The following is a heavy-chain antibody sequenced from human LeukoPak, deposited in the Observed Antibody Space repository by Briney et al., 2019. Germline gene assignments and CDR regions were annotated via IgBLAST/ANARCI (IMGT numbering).Heavy chain of an antibody. CDR3: AADSWYSSGWYYFDY. CDR1: GFTFTSSA. D-gene: IGHD6-19*01. Sequence: GASVKVSCKASGFTFTSSAMQWVRQARGRRLEWIGWIVVGSGNTNYAQKFQERVTITRDMSTSTAYMELSSLRSEDTAVYYCAADSWYSSGWYYFDYWGQGTLVTVSS. V-gene: IGHV1-58*02. J-gene: IGHJ4*02. CDR2: IVVGSGNT.